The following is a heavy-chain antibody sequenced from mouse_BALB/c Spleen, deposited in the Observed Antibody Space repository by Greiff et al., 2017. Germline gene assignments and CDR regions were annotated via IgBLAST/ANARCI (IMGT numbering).Heavy chain of an antibody. J-gene: IGHJ3*01. Sequence: EVQGVESGGGLVQPGGSRKLSCAASGFTFSSFGMHWVRQAPEKGLEWVAYISSGSSTIYYADTVKGRFTISRDNPKNTLFLQMTSLRSEDTAMYYCARSAYYRYDGAWFAYWGQGTLVTVSA. D-gene: IGHD2-14*01. CDR2: ISSGSSTI. V-gene: IGHV5-17*02. CDR3: ARSAYYRYDGAWFAY. CDR1: GFTFSSFG.